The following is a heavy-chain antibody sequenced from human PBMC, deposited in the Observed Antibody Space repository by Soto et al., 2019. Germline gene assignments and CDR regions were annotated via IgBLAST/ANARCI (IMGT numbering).Heavy chain of an antibody. Sequence: ASVKVSCKASGYTFTSYGISWVRQAPGQGLEWMGWISAYNSNTNYAQKLQGRVTMTTDTSTSTAYMELRSLRSDDAAVYYCAKGVDSSNWYPGYFDYWGQGTLVTVSS. CDR3: AKGVDSSNWYPGYFDY. CDR2: ISAYNSNT. D-gene: IGHD6-13*01. V-gene: IGHV1-18*01. J-gene: IGHJ4*02. CDR1: GYTFTSYG.